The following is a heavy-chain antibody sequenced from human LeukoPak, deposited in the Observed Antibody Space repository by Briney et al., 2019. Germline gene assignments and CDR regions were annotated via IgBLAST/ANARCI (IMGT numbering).Heavy chain of an antibody. Sequence: GGSLRLSCAASGFTFSSYGMHWVRQAPGKGLEWVAVIWCDGSDKYYADSVKGRFTISRDNSKNTLYLQMNSLRAEDTAVYYCARGVVVLHWRDAFDIWGQGTMVTVSS. CDR1: GFTFSSYG. J-gene: IGHJ3*02. CDR2: IWCDGSDK. CDR3: ARGVVVLHWRDAFDI. D-gene: IGHD2-21*01. V-gene: IGHV3-33*01.